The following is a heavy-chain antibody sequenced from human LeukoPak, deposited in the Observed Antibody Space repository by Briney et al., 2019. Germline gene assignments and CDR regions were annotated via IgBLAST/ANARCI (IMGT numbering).Heavy chain of an antibody. J-gene: IGHJ3*02. D-gene: IGHD3-10*01. Sequence: GESLRLSCAASGFTFSTYSMHWVRQAPGKGLEWVAVISHDGSNEYYTDSLKGRFTLSRDNSKNTLYLQMNSLRAEDTAVYYCARCSVRFGELYDAFEIWSQGTMVTVSS. CDR3: ARCSVRFGELYDAFEI. CDR2: ISHDGSNE. V-gene: IGHV3-30*04. CDR1: GFTFSTYS.